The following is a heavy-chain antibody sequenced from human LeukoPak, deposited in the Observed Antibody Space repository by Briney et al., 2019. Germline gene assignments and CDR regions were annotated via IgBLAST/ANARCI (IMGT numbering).Heavy chain of an antibody. CDR1: GFTFNSYA. J-gene: IGHJ4*02. CDR3: ANNDRGTLDY. CDR2: ISGTGGAT. V-gene: IGHV3-23*01. D-gene: IGHD1-1*01. Sequence: GGSLRLSXAASGFTFNSYAMSWVRQAPGKGLEWVSAISGTGGATYYADSVKGRFTISRDNSKNTLYLQMNSLRAEDTAVYYCANNDRGTLDYWGQGTLVTVSS.